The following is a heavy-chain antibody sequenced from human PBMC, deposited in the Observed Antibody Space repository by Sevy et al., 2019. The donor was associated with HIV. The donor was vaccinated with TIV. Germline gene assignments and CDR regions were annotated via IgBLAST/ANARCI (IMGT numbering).Heavy chain of an antibody. V-gene: IGHV1-18*01. CDR1: GYTFTSYG. CDR2: ISAYNGNT. J-gene: IGHJ4*02. Sequence: ASVKVSCKASGYTFTSYGISWVRQAPGQGLEWMGWISAYNGNTNHAQKLQGRVTMTTDTSTSTAYMELRSLRSDDTAVYYCARVVDFCSGYYSRPRGIFDYWGQGTLVTVSS. CDR3: ARVVDFCSGYYSRPRGIFDY. D-gene: IGHD3-3*01.